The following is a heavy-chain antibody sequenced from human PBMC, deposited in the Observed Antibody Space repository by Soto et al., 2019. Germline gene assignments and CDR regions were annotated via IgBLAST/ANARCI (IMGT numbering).Heavy chain of an antibody. D-gene: IGHD3-3*01. CDR1: GYTFTRSG. V-gene: IGHV1-18*01. CDR3: ARVNLPKAIFGVVIMPDWFDP. Sequence: ASGKASCKASGYTFTRSGISWVRQAPGQGPEWMGWISSYNGDTNYAQTFQGRVTMTTDTSTSTAYMELRSLRSDDTAVYYCARVNLPKAIFGVVIMPDWFDPWGQGTLVTVSS. CDR2: ISSYNGDT. J-gene: IGHJ5*02.